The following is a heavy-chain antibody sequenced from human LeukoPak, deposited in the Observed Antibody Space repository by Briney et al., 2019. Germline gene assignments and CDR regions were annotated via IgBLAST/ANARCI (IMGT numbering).Heavy chain of an antibody. CDR2: IYYSGST. CDR3: AREEIRSWFDP. Sequence: SETLSLTCAVYGGSFSAYYWSWIRQPPGKGLEWIGYIYYSGSTNYNPSLKSRVTISVDTSKNQFSLKLSSVTAADTAVYYCAREEIRSWFDPWGQGTLVTVSS. D-gene: IGHD5-24*01. J-gene: IGHJ5*02. V-gene: IGHV4-59*01. CDR1: GGSFSAYY.